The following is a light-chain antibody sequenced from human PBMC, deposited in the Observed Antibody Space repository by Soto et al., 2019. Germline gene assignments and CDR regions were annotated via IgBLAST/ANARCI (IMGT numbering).Light chain of an antibody. Sequence: QAVVTQEPSLTVSTGRTVTVTCGSSTGTVTSGHFPYWFQQKPGQAPRTLIYDTNNKYSWTPARFSGSLHGGKAALTLSGARPEDEADYYCLISYRNIVVFRGGTKVTVL. J-gene: IGLJ2*01. CDR2: DTN. V-gene: IGLV7-46*01. CDR1: TGTVTSGHF. CDR3: LISYRNIVV.